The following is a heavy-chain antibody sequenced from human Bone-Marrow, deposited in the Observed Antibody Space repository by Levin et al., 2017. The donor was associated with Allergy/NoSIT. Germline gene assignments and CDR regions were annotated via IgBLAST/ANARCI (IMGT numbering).Heavy chain of an antibody. CDR2: INPSGGST. CDR3: ARESSGWSVREPFDY. V-gene: IGHV1-46*01. J-gene: IGHJ4*02. D-gene: IGHD6-19*01. CDR1: GYTFTSYY. Sequence: GGSLRLSCKASGYTFTSYYMHWVRQAPGQGLEWMGIINPSGGSTSYAQKFQGRVTMTRDTSTSTVYMELSSLRSEDTAVYYCARESSGWSVREPFDYWGQGTLVTVSS.